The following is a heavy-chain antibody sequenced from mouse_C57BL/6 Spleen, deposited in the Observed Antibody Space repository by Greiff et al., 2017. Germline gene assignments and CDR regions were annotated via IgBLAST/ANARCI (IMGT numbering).Heavy chain of an antibody. Sequence: EVKLLESGGGLVKPGGSLKLSCAASGFTFSDYGMHWVRQAPEKGLEWVAYISSGSSTIYYADTVKGRFTIARDNAKNTPFLQMTSLRSEDAAMYYCARPYYYGSSYGYFDVWGTGTTVTVSS. J-gene: IGHJ1*03. CDR2: ISSGSSTI. V-gene: IGHV5-17*01. CDR3: ARPYYYGSSYGYFDV. CDR1: GFTFSDYG. D-gene: IGHD1-1*01.